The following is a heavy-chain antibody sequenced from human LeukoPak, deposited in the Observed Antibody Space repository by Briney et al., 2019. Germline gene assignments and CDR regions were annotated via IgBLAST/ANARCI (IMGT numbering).Heavy chain of an antibody. CDR2: IIPIFGTA. V-gene: IGHV1-69*05. CDR3: ARSFWSAQGDYYYYMAV. J-gene: IGHJ6*03. Sequence: SVKVSCKASGGTFSSYAISWVRQAPGQGIEWMGRIIPIFGTANYAQKFKGRVTITTDESTSTAYMEVSRLRSEDTAVYYCARSFWSAQGDYYYYMAVWGKGTTVTVSS. D-gene: IGHD3-3*01. CDR1: GGTFSSYA.